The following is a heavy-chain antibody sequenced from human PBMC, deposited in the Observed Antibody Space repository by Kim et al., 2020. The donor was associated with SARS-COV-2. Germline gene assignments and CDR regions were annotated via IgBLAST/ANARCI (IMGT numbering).Heavy chain of an antibody. D-gene: IGHD2-2*01. CDR2: IKSLSAGGTS. Sequence: GGSLRLSCAVSGIPFSNAWMNWVRQAPGRGLEWVGRIKSLSAGGTSDYAAPVKGRFTISRDDSTNTLYLQMNSLKSEDAGVYYCTTVSMRWGQGTLVTVS. J-gene: IGHJ4*02. CDR1: GIPFSNAW. CDR3: TTVSMR. V-gene: IGHV3-15*01.